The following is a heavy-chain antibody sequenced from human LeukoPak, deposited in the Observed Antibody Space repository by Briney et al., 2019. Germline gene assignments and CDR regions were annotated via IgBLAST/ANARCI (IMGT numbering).Heavy chain of an antibody. CDR2: IYHSGST. J-gene: IGHJ5*02. V-gene: IGHV4-4*02. CDR3: ARGGSFGSWYIRFDP. CDR1: GGSISSSNW. D-gene: IGHD6-13*01. Sequence: PSGTLSLTCAVSGGSISSSNWWSWVRQPPGKGLEWIGEIYHSGSTNYNPSLKSRVTISVDKSKNQFSLKLSSVTAADTAVYYCARGGSFGSWYIRFDPWGQGTLVTVSS.